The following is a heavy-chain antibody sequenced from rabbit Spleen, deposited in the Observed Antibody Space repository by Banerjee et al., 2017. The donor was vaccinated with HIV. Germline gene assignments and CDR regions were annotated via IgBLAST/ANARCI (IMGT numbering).Heavy chain of an antibody. Sequence: QQQLEESGGGLVKPGGTLTLTCTASGFSFSTDYYMCWVRQAPGKGLELIACMDTSGGGTNYATWAKGRFTISKTSSTTVTLQMTSLTAADTATYFCARGVYDDYDTYSFDLWGQGNLVTVS. CDR1: GFSFSTDYY. V-gene: IGHV1S45*01. D-gene: IGHD2-1*01. CDR3: ARGVYDDYDTYSFDL. CDR2: MDTSGGGT. J-gene: IGHJ4*01.